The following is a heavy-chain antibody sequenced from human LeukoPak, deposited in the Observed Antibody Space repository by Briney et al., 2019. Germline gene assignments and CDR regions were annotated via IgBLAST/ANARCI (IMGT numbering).Heavy chain of an antibody. J-gene: IGHJ4*02. CDR2: ISGSGGST. CDR1: GFTFSSYA. V-gene: IGHV3-23*01. Sequence: GGSLRLSCAASGFTFSSYAMSWVRQAPGKGLEWVSAISGSGGSTYYADSVKGRFTISRDNSKNTLYLQMNSLRAEDTAVYYCATAGSLMDLWSGYYTIDYWGQGTLVTVSS. D-gene: IGHD3-3*01. CDR3: ATAGSLMDLWSGYYTIDY.